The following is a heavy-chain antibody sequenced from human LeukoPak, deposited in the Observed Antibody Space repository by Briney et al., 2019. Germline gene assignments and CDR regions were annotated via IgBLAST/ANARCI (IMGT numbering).Heavy chain of an antibody. V-gene: IGHV3-74*01. CDR2: INTDGSST. J-gene: IGHJ6*03. CDR3: ARDQGHYYYYYMDV. CDR1: GFTFSNYW. Sequence: GGSLRPSCAASGFTFSNYWRYWVRQAPGKGLVWVSRINTDGSSTSYADSVKGRFTISRDNAKNTLYLQMNSLRAEDTAVYYCARDQGHYYYYYMDVWGKGTTVIVSS.